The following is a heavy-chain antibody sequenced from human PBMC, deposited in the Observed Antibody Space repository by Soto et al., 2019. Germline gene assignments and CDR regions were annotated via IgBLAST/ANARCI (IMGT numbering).Heavy chain of an antibody. V-gene: IGHV4-30-4*01. CDR1: GGSISSGDYY. Sequence: SETLSLTCTLSGGSISSGDYYWSWIRQPPGKGLEWIGYIYYSGSTYYNPSLKSRVTISVDTSKNQFSLKLSSVTAADTAVYYCAHYFNGRAFDIWGQGTMVTVSS. CDR2: IYYSGST. D-gene: IGHD3-10*01. J-gene: IGHJ3*02. CDR3: AHYFNGRAFDI.